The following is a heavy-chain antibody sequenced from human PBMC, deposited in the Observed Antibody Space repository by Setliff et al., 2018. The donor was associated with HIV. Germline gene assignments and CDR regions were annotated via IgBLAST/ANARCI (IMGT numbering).Heavy chain of an antibody. D-gene: IGHD3-22*01. CDR2: RSAYNGNT. J-gene: IGHJ1*01. CDR1: GYIFTSYG. Sequence: ASVKVSCKASGYIFTSYGISWVRQAPGQGLEWMGWRSAYNGNTNYAQKFQGRVSMTIEKSTSTAYMGLMSLGPDDTAVYFCARDPSSGIYYDSSGQYFQNWGQGTLVTVSS. CDR3: ARDPSSGIYYDSSGQYFQN. V-gene: IGHV1-18*01.